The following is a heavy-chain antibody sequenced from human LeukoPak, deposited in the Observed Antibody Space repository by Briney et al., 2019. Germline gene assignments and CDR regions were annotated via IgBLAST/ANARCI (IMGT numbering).Heavy chain of an antibody. J-gene: IGHJ6*03. Sequence: GGSLRLSCAASGFTFSRYGMHWVRQTPGKGLEWVAVISYDASNKYYADSVKGRFTISRDNSKNTLYLQMNSLRAEDTAVYYCAGYGGSYPYYMDVWGKGTTVTISS. CDR3: AGYGGSYPYYMDV. CDR1: GFTFSRYG. CDR2: ISYDASNK. D-gene: IGHD1-26*01. V-gene: IGHV3-30*03.